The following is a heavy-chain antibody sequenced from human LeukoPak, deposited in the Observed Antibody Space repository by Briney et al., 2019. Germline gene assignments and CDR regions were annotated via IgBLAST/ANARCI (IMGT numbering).Heavy chain of an antibody. Sequence: SVKVSCKASGGTFSSYAISWVRQAPGQGLEWMGGIIPIFGTANYAQKFQGRVTITADESTSTAYMELSSLRSEDTAVYYCARDRGSGYYYGGYYFDYWGQGTLVTVSS. CDR1: GGTFSSYA. V-gene: IGHV1-69*13. J-gene: IGHJ4*02. CDR3: ARDRGSGYYYGGYYFDY. CDR2: IIPIFGTA. D-gene: IGHD3-22*01.